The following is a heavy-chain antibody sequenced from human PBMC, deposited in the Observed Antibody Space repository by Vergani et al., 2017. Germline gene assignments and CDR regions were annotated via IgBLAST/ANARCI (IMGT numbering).Heavy chain of an antibody. D-gene: IGHD3-9*01. CDR2: IYTSGSN. J-gene: IGHJ3*02. CDR3: ARAQADILTGYYDAFDI. V-gene: IGHV4-61*02. Sequence: QVQLQESGPGLVKPSQTLSLTCTVSGGSISSGSYYWSWIRQPAGKGLEWIGRIYTSGSNNYNPSLKTRVTISVDTSKNQFSLKLSSVTAADTAVYYCARAQADILTGYYDAFDIWGQGTMVTVSS. CDR1: GGSISSGSYY.